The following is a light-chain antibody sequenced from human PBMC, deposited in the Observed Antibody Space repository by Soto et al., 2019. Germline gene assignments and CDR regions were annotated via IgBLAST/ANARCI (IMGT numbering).Light chain of an antibody. CDR2: WAS. V-gene: IGKV4-1*01. CDR1: QSVLYSSNNKNS. Sequence: DIVMTQSPDSLAVSLGERATINCKSSQSVLYSSNNKNSVAWYQQKPGQPPQLLISWASTRESGVPDRFSGSESGTDFTLTISSLQAEDVAVYYCQHYYTTRWTFGQGTKVEIK. CDR3: QHYYTTRWT. J-gene: IGKJ1*01.